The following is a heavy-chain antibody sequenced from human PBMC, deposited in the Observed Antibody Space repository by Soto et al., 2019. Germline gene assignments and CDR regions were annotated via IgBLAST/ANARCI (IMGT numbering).Heavy chain of an antibody. D-gene: IGHD5-12*01. V-gene: IGHV1-69*13. CDR1: GGTFSSYA. CDR2: IIPIFGTA. Sequence: ASVKVSCKASGGTFSSYAISWVRQAPGQGLEWMGGIIPIFGTANYAQKFQGRVTITADESTSTAYMELSSLRSEDTAVYYCASMTVAIVATAYYYYGMDVWG. J-gene: IGHJ6*02. CDR3: ASMTVAIVATAYYYYGMDV.